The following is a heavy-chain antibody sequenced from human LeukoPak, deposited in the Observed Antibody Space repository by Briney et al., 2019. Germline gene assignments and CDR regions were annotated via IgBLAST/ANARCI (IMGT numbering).Heavy chain of an antibody. D-gene: IGHD3-3*01. V-gene: IGHV3-20*04. CDR2: INWNGGST. CDR3: ARDLESGYYFDY. CDR1: GFTFSSYA. Sequence: GGSLRLSCAASGFTFSSYAMSWVRQAPGKGLEWVSGINWNGGSTGYADSVKGRFTISRDNAKNSLYLQMNSLRAEDTALYYCARDLESGYYFDYWGQGTLVTVSS. J-gene: IGHJ4*02.